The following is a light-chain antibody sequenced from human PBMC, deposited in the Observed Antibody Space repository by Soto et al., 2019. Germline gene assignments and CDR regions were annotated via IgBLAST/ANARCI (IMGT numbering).Light chain of an antibody. CDR2: KAS. CDR3: QQYDTSWT. CDR1: QGIGSW. V-gene: IGKV1-5*03. Sequence: IQMTQSPSTLSASVGDRVIITCLASQGIGSWLAWYQQKPGKAPKLLIYKASTLESGVPSRFSGSGSGTDFTLTISSLQPDDFATYYCQQYDTSWTFGQGTKVEIK. J-gene: IGKJ1*01.